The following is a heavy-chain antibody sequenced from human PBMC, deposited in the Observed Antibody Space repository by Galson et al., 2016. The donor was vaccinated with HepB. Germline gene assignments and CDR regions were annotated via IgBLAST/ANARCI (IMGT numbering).Heavy chain of an antibody. Sequence: SLRLSCAASGFTFSDYWMHWVRQAPGKGLVWVSRINSDGSTTDSAGSVRGRFTISRDNAKNTLYLQMNSLRAEDTAVYYCAREARSSRRTARYYYGLDVWGKGTTVTVSS. J-gene: IGHJ6*04. V-gene: IGHV3-74*01. CDR1: GFTFSDYW. D-gene: IGHD2-2*01. CDR3: AREARSSRRTARYYYGLDV. CDR2: INSDGSTT.